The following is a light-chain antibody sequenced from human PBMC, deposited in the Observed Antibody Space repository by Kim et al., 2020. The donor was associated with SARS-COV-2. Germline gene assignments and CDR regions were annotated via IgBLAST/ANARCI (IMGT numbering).Light chain of an antibody. V-gene: IGLV7-43*01. Sequence: PGATVTPPCAASAGAVTSDYYPNWFQQKPGQAPRALIYGTRNRHSWTPVRFSGSLLGGKAALTLSGVQAEDEADYYCMIYYGGAYVFGGGTKVTVL. CDR1: AGAVTSDYY. CDR2: GTR. J-gene: IGLJ1*01. CDR3: MIYYGGAYV.